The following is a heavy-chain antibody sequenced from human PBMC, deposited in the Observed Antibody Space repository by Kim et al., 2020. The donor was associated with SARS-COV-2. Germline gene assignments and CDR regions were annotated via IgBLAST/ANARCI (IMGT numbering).Heavy chain of an antibody. D-gene: IGHD4-17*01. CDR3: ASYGGRNY. V-gene: IGHV1-69*01. Sequence: FGTANYAQKFQGRVTITADESTSTAYMELSSLRSEDTAVYYCASYGGRNYWGQGTLVTVSS. J-gene: IGHJ4*02. CDR2: FGTA.